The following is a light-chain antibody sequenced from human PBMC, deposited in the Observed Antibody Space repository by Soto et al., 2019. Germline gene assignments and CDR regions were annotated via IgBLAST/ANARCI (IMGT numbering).Light chain of an antibody. J-gene: IGLJ3*02. CDR3: ASWDDSLSGRV. Sequence: QSVLTQPPSASGSPGQSVTISCTGTSSDVGGYNYVSWYQQHPGKAPKLMIYEVIKRPSGVPDRFSGSKSRTSASLAISGLRSEDEADYYCASWDDSLSGRVFGGGTKLTVL. V-gene: IGLV2-8*01. CDR1: SSDVGGYNY. CDR2: EVI.